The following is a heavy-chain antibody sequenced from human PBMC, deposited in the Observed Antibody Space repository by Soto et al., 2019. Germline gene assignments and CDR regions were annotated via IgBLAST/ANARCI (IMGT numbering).Heavy chain of an antibody. D-gene: IGHD3-3*01. Sequence: GGSLRLSCAASGFTVSSNYMSWVRQAPGKGLEWVSVIYSGGSTYYADSVKGRFTISRDNSKNTLYLQMNSLRSEDTAVYYCARDRVSEESGYLHYWGQGTLVTVSS. J-gene: IGHJ4*02. CDR3: ARDRVSEESGYLHY. CDR2: IYSGGST. V-gene: IGHV3-66*01. CDR1: GFTVSSNY.